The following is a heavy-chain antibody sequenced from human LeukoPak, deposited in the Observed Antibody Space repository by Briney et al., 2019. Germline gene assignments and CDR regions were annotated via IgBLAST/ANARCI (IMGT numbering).Heavy chain of an antibody. V-gene: IGHV4-34*01. CDR1: GGSFSGYY. Sequence: SETLSLTCAVYGGSFSGYYWSWIRQPPGKGLEWIGEINHSGSTNYNPSLKSRVTISVDTSKNQFSLKLSSVTAADTAVYYCARGGLDTKRGGYFDYWGQGILVTVSS. J-gene: IGHJ4*02. D-gene: IGHD5-18*01. CDR3: ARGGLDTKRGGYFDY. CDR2: INHSGST.